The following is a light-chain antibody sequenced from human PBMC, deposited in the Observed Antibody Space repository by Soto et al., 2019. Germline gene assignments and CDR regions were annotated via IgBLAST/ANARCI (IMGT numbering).Light chain of an antibody. CDR3: SSYTSSSTLVV. J-gene: IGLJ2*01. CDR2: DVS. V-gene: IGLV2-14*01. CDR1: NSDVGGYNY. Sequence: QSALTQPASVSGSPGQSITISCTGTNSDVGGYNYVSWYQQHPGKAPKLMIYDVSNRPSGVSNRFSGSKSGNTASLTISGLQAEDEADYYCSSYTSSSTLVVFGGGTKLTV.